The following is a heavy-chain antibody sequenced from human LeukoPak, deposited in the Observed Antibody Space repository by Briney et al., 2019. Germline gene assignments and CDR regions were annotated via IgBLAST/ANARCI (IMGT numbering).Heavy chain of an antibody. D-gene: IGHD2-2*01. CDR1: GYTFTSYG. CDR2: ISAYNGNT. J-gene: IGHJ6*03. CDR3: ARDLGGYCSSTSCYSRYYYYMDV. Sequence: ASVKVSCKASGYTFTSYGISWVRQAPGQGLEWMGWISAYNGNTNYAQKLQGRVTMTTDTSTSTAYMELRSLRSDDTAVYYCARDLGGYCSSTSCYSRYYYYMDVWGKGTTVTVSS. V-gene: IGHV1-18*01.